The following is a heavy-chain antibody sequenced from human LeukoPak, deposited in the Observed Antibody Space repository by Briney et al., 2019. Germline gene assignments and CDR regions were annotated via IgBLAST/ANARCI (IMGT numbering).Heavy chain of an antibody. V-gene: IGHV1-46*01. CDR2: INPSGGST. Sequence: ASVKVSCKASGYTFTSYYMHWVRQAPGQGLEWMGIINPSGGSTSYAQKFQGRVTMTRDMSTSTVCMELSSLRSEDTAVYYCARARGVDYYMDVWGKGTTVTVSS. D-gene: IGHD6-6*01. J-gene: IGHJ6*03. CDR1: GYTFTSYY. CDR3: ARARGVDYYMDV.